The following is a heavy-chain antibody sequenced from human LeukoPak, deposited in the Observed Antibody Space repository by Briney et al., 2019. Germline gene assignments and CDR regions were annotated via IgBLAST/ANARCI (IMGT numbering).Heavy chain of an antibody. CDR1: GFTFSSYS. Sequence: PGGSLRLSCAASGFTFSSYSVNWVRQAPGKGLEWVSYISSSSSTMYYADSVKGRFTISRDNAKNSLYLQMNSLRDEDTAVYYCARAIFPDGSGSCNFAYWGQGPLVTVSS. CDR3: ARAIFPDGSGSCNFAY. CDR2: ISSSSSTM. D-gene: IGHD3-10*01. V-gene: IGHV3-48*02. J-gene: IGHJ4*02.